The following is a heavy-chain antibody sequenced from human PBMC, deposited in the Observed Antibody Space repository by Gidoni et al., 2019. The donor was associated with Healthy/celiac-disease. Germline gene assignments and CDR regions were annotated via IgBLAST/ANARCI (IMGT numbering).Heavy chain of an antibody. CDR1: GGSISSSSYY. CDR3: ARQYSYGPNWFDP. V-gene: IGHV4-39*01. Sequence: QLQLQASRAGLVKPSETLSLTCTVSGGSISSSSYYWGWIRQPPGKGLEWIGSIYYCGSTYYNPSLKSRVTISVDTSKNQFSLKLSSVTAADTAVYYCARQYSYGPNWFDPWGQGTLVTVSS. J-gene: IGHJ5*02. D-gene: IGHD5-18*01. CDR2: IYYCGST.